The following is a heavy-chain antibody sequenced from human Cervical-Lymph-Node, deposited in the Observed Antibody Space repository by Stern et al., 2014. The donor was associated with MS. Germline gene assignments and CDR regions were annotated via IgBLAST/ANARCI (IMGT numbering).Heavy chain of an antibody. CDR1: GGFISSGGYY. J-gene: IGHJ4*02. D-gene: IGHD7-27*01. V-gene: IGHV4-31*03. CDR3: ARGSTGDLIDD. CDR2: IYYSGST. Sequence: QVQLQESGPGLVKPSQTLSLTCTVSGGFISSGGYYWSWIRQHPGKGLEWIGNIYYSGSTNSNPSLKSRVAFSVDTSNNQLVLKLISVTAADTAVYYCARGSTGDLIDDWGQGTLVTVSS.